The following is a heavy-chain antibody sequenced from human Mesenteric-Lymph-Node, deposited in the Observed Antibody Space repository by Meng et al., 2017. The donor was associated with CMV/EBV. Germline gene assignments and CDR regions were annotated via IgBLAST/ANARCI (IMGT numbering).Heavy chain of an antibody. CDR2: IIPILGIA. J-gene: IGHJ4*02. D-gene: IGHD3-3*01. CDR1: GGTFSSYA. Sequence: SVKVSCKASGGTFSSYAISWVRQAPGQGLEWMGGIIPILGIANYAQKFQGRVTITADKSTSTAYMELSSLRSEDTAVYYCARVMSGGWSGYFTPPEYWGQGTLVTVSS. V-gene: IGHV1-69*10. CDR3: ARVMSGGWSGYFTPPEY.